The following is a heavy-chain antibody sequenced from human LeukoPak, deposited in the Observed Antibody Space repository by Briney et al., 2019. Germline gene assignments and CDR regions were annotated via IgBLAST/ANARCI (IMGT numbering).Heavy chain of an antibody. Sequence: SGGSLRLSCAASGFTFSNAWMSWVRQAPGKGLEWVGRIKSKTDGGTTDYAAPVKGRFTISRDDSKNTLYLQMNSLKTEDTAVYYCTTASRFLEWPDLFDYWGQGTLVTVSS. V-gene: IGHV3-15*01. D-gene: IGHD3-3*01. CDR1: GFTFSNAW. CDR3: TTASRFLEWPDLFDY. J-gene: IGHJ4*02. CDR2: IKSKTDGGTT.